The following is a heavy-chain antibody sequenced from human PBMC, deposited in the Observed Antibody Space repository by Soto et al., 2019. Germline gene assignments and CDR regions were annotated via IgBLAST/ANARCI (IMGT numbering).Heavy chain of an antibody. J-gene: IGHJ5*02. CDR1: GFTFSNYW. CDR3: ARDVYGATGWFDP. CDR2: IKQDESEK. Sequence: EVQLVESGGGLVQPGGSLRLSCAASGFTFSNYWMTWVRQAPGKGLEWVANIKQDESEKYYVDSVTGRFTISRDNGKNSLYLQMNSLRAEDTALYHCARDVYGATGWFDPWGQGTLVIVSS. D-gene: IGHD4-17*01. V-gene: IGHV3-7*03.